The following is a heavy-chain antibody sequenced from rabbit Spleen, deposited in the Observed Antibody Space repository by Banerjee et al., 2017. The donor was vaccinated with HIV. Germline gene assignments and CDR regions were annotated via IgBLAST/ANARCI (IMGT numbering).Heavy chain of an antibody. CDR1: GFSISRTG. Sequence: QEQLEESAGGLVQPGGSLTLTCTASGFSISRTGVSWVRQAPGKGLEWIGYIDLLFGTTYYANWVNGRFPISSHNAQNTLYLQLHSLTAADTATYFCVRGASGSGYYSLWGPGTLVTVS. D-gene: IGHD1-1*01. CDR2: IDLLFGTT. J-gene: IGHJ4*01. V-gene: IGHV1S47*01. CDR3: VRGASGSGYYSL.